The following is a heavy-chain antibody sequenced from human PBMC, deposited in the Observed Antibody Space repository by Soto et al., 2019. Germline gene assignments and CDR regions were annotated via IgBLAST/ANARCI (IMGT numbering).Heavy chain of an antibody. D-gene: IGHD3-10*01. CDR2: IGTAGDT. CDR1: GFTFSSYD. J-gene: IGHJ3*02. Sequence: HPGGSLRLSCAASGFTFSSYDMHWVRQATGKGLEWVSAIGTAGDTYYPGSVKGRFTISRENAKNSLYLQMNSLRAGDTAVYYCARGATIVQGALLDAFYICAQRTTLTVSS. V-gene: IGHV3-13*04. CDR3: ARGATIVQGALLDAFYI.